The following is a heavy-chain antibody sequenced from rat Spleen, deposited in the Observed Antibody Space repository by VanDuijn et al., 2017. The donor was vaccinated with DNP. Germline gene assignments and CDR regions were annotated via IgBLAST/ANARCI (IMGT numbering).Heavy chain of an antibody. CDR3: ARWNSDYWGFAY. CDR2: IIYDGSRT. CDR1: GFTFSDYN. V-gene: IGHV5S10*01. D-gene: IGHD4-3*01. J-gene: IGHJ3*01. Sequence: EVQLVESGGGVVQSGRSLKVSCAASGFTFSDYNMAWVRQAPKKGLEWVATIIYDGSRTYYRDSVKGRFTISRDNAKSTLYLQMNSLRSEDMATYYCARWNSDYWGFAYWGQGTLVTVSS.